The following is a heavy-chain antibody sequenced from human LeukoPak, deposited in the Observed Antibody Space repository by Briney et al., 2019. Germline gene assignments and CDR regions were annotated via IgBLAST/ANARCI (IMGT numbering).Heavy chain of an antibody. CDR2: IYYSGST. Sequence: SQTLSLTCTVSGVSISSGGYYWSWIRQHPGKGLEWIGYIYYSGSTYYNPSLKSRVTISVDTSKNQFSLKLSSVTAADTAVYYCARGNRDYYYGMDVWGQGTTVTVSS. D-gene: IGHD1-14*01. V-gene: IGHV4-31*03. CDR3: ARGNRDYYYGMDV. CDR1: GVSISSGGYY. J-gene: IGHJ6*02.